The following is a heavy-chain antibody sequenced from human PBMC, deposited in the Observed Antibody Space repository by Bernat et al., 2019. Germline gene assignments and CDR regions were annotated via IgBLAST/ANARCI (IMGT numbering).Heavy chain of an antibody. V-gene: IGHV3-30-3*01. CDR1: GFTFSSYA. Sequence: QVQLVESGGGVVQPGRSLRLSCAASGFTFSSYAMHWVRQAPGKGLEWVAVISYDGSNKYYADSVKGRFTISRDNSKNTLYLQMNSLRAEDTAVYYCARDTGYSSSWYSLPYYYYYGMDVWGQGTTVTVSS. J-gene: IGHJ6*02. CDR2: ISYDGSNK. CDR3: ARDTGYSSSWYSLPYYYYYGMDV. D-gene: IGHD6-13*01.